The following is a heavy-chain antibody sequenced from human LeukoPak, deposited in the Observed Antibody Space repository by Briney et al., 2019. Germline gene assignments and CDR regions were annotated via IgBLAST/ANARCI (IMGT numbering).Heavy chain of an antibody. V-gene: IGHV3-21*01. CDR3: ARGSSGSPKIDY. CDR2: ISSRSSYI. Sequence: PGGSLRLSCAASGFTFSSYSMNWVRQAPGKGLEWVSSISSRSSYIYYADSVKGRFTISRDNAKNSLYLQMNSLRAEDTAVYYCARGSSGSPKIDYWGQGTLVTVSS. J-gene: IGHJ4*02. D-gene: IGHD1-26*01. CDR1: GFTFSSYS.